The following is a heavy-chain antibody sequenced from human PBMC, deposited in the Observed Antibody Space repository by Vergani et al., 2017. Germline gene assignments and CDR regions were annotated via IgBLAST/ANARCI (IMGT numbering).Heavy chain of an antibody. CDR2: INHSGST. J-gene: IGHJ4*02. D-gene: IGHD6-25*01. CDR3: ARLAALRPWDY. Sequence: QVQLQQWGAGLLKPSETLSLTCAVYGGSFSGYYWSWIRQPPGKGLEWIGEINHSGSTNYNPSLKSRVTISVDTSKNQFSLKLISVTAADTAVYYCARLAALRPWDYWGQGTLVTVSS. V-gene: IGHV4-34*01. CDR1: GGSFSGYY.